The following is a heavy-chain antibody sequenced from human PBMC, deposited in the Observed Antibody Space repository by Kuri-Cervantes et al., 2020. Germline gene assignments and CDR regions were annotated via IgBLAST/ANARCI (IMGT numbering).Heavy chain of an antibody. CDR1: GGSISSSSYY. V-gene: IGHV4-39*07. Sequence: SETLSLTCTVSGGSISSSSYYWGRIRQPPGKGLEWIGSIYYSGSSYYNPSLKSRVTISVDTSKNQFSLKLSSVTAADTAVYYCARSSDYGDYDAFDIWGQGTMVTVSS. CDR3: ARSSDYGDYDAFDI. D-gene: IGHD4-17*01. J-gene: IGHJ3*02. CDR2: IYYSGSS.